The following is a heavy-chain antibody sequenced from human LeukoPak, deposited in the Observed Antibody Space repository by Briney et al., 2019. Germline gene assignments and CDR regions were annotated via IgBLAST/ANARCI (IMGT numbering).Heavy chain of an antibody. V-gene: IGHV3-21*01. CDR1: GFIFRSYS. CDR3: ARVRLQPRTLLDDAFDI. J-gene: IGHJ3*02. D-gene: IGHD1-14*01. CDR2: ISTSSSYI. Sequence: GGSLRLSCTASGFIFRSYSMNWVRQAPGKGLEWVSCISTSSSYIYYADSVKGRFTISRDNAKNSLYLQMNSLRAEDTAVYYCARVRLQPRTLLDDAFDIWGQGTMVTVSS.